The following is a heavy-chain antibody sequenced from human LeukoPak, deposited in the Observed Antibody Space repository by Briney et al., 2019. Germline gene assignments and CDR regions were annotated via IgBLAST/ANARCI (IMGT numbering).Heavy chain of an antibody. Sequence: GGSLRLSCAASGFTFSDYYMSWIRQAPGKGLEWVPYISSSGSTIYYADSVKGRFTISRDNAKNSLYLQMNSLRAEDTAVYYCARDSTYYDFWSGPDYYYGMDVWGQGTTVTVSS. D-gene: IGHD3-3*01. CDR2: ISSSGSTI. CDR3: ARDSTYYDFWSGPDYYYGMDV. CDR1: GFTFSDYY. J-gene: IGHJ6*02. V-gene: IGHV3-11*01.